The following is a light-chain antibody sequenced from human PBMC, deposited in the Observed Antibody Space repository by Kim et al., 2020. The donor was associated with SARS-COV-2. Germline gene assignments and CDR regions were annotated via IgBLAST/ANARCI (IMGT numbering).Light chain of an antibody. CDR1: DSNYGRNT. CDR3: AGWDDSLNGYV. Sequence: GQRVPNSCCGRDSNYGRNTVNRYQQLPGTAPKPLIYSDNQRPSGVRDRFSGSKSGSSASLAISGLQSEDEADYYCAGWDDSLNGYVFGAGTKVTVL. V-gene: IGLV1-44*01. CDR2: SDN. J-gene: IGLJ1*01.